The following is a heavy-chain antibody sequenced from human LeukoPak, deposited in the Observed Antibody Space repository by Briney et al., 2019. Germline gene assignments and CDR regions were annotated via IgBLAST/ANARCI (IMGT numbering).Heavy chain of an antibody. CDR3: ARDCTDGYGSGKVMCY. J-gene: IGHJ4*02. CDR2: ISSDGITQ. Sequence: PGGSLRLSCAASGFTFSSYALHWVRQAPGRGLEWVAVISSDGITQDYADSVKGRFTISRDNSKNTLYLQMNSLRVEDTAVYYCARDCTDGYGSGKVMCYWGQGTLVTVSS. CDR1: GFTFSSYA. V-gene: IGHV3-30-3*01. D-gene: IGHD3-10*01.